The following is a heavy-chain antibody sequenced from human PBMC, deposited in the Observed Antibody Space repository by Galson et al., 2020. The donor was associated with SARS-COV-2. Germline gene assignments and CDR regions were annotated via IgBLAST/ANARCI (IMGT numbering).Heavy chain of an antibody. V-gene: IGHV6-1*01. CDR1: GDSVSSNSAA. CDR2: TYFRSQWST. D-gene: IGHD6-13*01. J-gene: IGHJ3*02. Sequence: SQTLSLTCAISGDSVSSNSAAWNWIRQSPSRGLEWLGRTYFRSQWSTDYAVSVKSRITINPDTSKNQFSLQLNSVTPEDTAIYYCAGRVAGAGSLHIWGQGTMVIVSS. CDR3: AGRVAGAGSLHI.